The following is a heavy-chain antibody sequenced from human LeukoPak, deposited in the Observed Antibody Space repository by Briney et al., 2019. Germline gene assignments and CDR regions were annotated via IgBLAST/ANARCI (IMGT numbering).Heavy chain of an antibody. V-gene: IGHV1-18*01. Sequence: ASVRVSCKASRYTFTSYAISSVRQAPGHGVEWMGLICAYKGNTNYAQKLQGRVTMTTDTSTSTAYMEVRSLRSDDTAVYYCARDICPPDQPTRDNYFDYWGQGTLVTVSS. CDR2: ICAYKGNT. D-gene: IGHD2-2*01. CDR1: RYTFTSYA. J-gene: IGHJ4*02. CDR3: ARDICPPDQPTRDNYFDY.